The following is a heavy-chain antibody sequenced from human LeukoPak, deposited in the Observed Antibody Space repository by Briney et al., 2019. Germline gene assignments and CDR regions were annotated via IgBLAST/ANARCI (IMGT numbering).Heavy chain of an antibody. Sequence: GGSLRLSCAASGFTFSSYAMSWVRQAPGKGLEWVSIISGSGGSTYYADSVKGRFTISRDNSKNTLYLQMNSLRAEDTAVYYCARDRYYGSGSFDYWGQGTLVTVSS. V-gene: IGHV3-23*01. CDR3: ARDRYYGSGSFDY. CDR2: ISGSGGST. CDR1: GFTFSSYA. D-gene: IGHD3-10*01. J-gene: IGHJ4*02.